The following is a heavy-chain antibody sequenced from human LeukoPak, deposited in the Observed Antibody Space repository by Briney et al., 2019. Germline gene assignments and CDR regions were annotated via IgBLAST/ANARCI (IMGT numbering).Heavy chain of an antibody. CDR1: GFTVSSNY. V-gene: IGHV3-53*01. Sequence: GGSLRLSCAASGFTVSSNYMSWVRQAPGKGLEWVSVIYSGGSTYYADSVKGRFTISRDNSKNTLYLQMNSLRAEDTAVYYCARDSSGYYSYDAFDIWGQGTMVTVSS. D-gene: IGHD3-22*01. CDR2: IYSGGST. CDR3: ARDSSGYYSYDAFDI. J-gene: IGHJ3*02.